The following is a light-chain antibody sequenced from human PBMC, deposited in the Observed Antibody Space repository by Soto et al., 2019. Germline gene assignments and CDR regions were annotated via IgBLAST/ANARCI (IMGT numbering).Light chain of an antibody. CDR1: QSVSSTY. J-gene: IGKJ5*01. V-gene: IGKV3-20*01. CDR2: GAS. Sequence: EIVLTQSPGTLSLSPGERATLSCRASQSVSSTYLAWYQQKPGQAPRLLIYGASRRATGIPDGFSGSGSGTDFSLTISRLEPEDFAVYFCQQYDSSPITFGQGTRLEIK. CDR3: QQYDSSPIT.